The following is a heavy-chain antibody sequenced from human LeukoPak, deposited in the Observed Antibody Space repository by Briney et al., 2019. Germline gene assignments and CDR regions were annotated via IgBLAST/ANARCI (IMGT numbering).Heavy chain of an antibody. V-gene: IGHV7-4-1*02. Sequence: ASVTVSCKSSGYTFKTYAINWLRQAPGQGLEWVGWINPSNGNPTYAQGFTGRFVFSLDTSVSTAFLHISSLQIEDTAVYYCARDTPDGRVTKFDYWGQGTLVTVSS. CDR3: ARDTPDGRVTKFDY. J-gene: IGHJ4*02. D-gene: IGHD4-17*01. CDR2: INPSNGNP. CDR1: GYTFKTYA.